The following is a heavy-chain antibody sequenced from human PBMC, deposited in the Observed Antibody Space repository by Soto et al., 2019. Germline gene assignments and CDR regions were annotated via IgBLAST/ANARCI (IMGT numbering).Heavy chain of an antibody. Sequence: DVQLVESGGGLVQPGRSLRLSCAASGFTFDDYAMHWVRQAPGKGLEWVSGISWNSGSIGYADSVKGRFTISRDNAKNSLYLQMISRRAEDTAVYYCAKVRPLPGDPWGPGTLVTVSS. CDR1: GFTFDDYA. CDR3: AKVRPLPGDP. J-gene: IGHJ5*02. V-gene: IGHV3-9*01. CDR2: ISWNSGSI.